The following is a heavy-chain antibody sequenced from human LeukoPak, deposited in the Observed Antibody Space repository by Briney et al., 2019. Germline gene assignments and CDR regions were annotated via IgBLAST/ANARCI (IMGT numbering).Heavy chain of an antibody. CDR1: GGTSTNYA. D-gene: IGHD3-9*01. CDR3: ARGGGVDILTGFQY. V-gene: IGHV1-69*04. J-gene: IGHJ4*02. Sequence: SVTVSCKASGGTSTNYAINWVRQAPGQGLEWMGRIIPILDVTNYAQKFQGRVTITADQSTSTAYMELSSLRSEDTAVYYCARGGGVDILTGFQYWGQGTLVTVSS. CDR2: IIPILDVT.